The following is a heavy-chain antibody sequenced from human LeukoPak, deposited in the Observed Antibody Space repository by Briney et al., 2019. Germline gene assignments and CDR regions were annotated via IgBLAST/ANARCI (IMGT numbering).Heavy chain of an antibody. V-gene: IGHV4-39*01. D-gene: IGHD3-3*01. J-gene: IGHJ4*02. Sequence: PSETLSLTCTVSGGSISSSSYYWGWIRQPPGKGLEWIGSIYYSGSTYYNPSLKSRVTISVDTSKNQSSLKLSSVTAADTAVYYCASRVTIFGVVELDYWGQGTLVTVSS. CDR2: IYYSGST. CDR1: GGSISSSSYY. CDR3: ASRVTIFGVVELDY.